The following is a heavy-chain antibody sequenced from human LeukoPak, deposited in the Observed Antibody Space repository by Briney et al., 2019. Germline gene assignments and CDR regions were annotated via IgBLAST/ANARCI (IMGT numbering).Heavy chain of an antibody. J-gene: IGHJ4*02. CDR3: ARDPSSLGF. CDR2: IYDGGTT. V-gene: IGHV3-66*01. Sequence: GGSLRLSCAASGFTVSSSYMSWVRQAPGKGLEWVSSIYDGGTTHHADSLKGRFSISRDNSKNTLYLQMNSLRAEDTAVYYCARDPSSLGFWGQGTLVTVSS. D-gene: IGHD6-6*01. CDR1: GFTVSSSY.